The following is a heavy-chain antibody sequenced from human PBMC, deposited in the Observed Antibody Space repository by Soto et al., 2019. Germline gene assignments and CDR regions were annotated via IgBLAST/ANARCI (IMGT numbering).Heavy chain of an antibody. J-gene: IGHJ4*02. CDR3: ARDDYTFGVY. D-gene: IGHD3-16*01. V-gene: IGHV3-11*01. Sequence: GGSLRLSCAASGFSFRDYFMSWIRQAPGKGLEWVSYIGPYSTTIYNADSVKGRFTISRDDATNSLYLHMNSLTTEDTAVYYCARDDYTFGVYWGQGTPVTVSS. CDR2: IGPYSTTI. CDR1: GFSFRDYF.